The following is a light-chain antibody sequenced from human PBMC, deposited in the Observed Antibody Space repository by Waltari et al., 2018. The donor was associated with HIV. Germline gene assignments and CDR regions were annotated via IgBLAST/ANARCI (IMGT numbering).Light chain of an antibody. Sequence: DIQVTQFPSSLPASVGDTVTITCRASESISRFLAWYQQKPGQVPRLLIYDASRLDGGAPSRFRGFGSGTDFTLVISNLQIEDFATYICQQANGFPHTFGQGTKVE. V-gene: IGKV1-12*01. CDR3: QQANGFPHT. CDR2: DAS. CDR1: ESISRF. J-gene: IGKJ2*01.